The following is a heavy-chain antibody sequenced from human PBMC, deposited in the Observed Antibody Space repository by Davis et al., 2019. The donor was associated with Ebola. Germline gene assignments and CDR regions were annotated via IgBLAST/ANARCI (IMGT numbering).Heavy chain of an antibody. CDR2: ITGSGTST. D-gene: IGHD5-24*01. CDR1: GFIFSNYA. CDR3: ARGDGYNFFCH. Sequence: GESLKIPCAASGFIFSNYAMSWVRQAPGKGLERVSTITGSGTSTYYADSVKGRFSISRDNSKNTLYLQMNSLRAEDTAMYYCARGDGYNFFCHWGQGTLVTVSS. V-gene: IGHV3-23*01. J-gene: IGHJ1*01.